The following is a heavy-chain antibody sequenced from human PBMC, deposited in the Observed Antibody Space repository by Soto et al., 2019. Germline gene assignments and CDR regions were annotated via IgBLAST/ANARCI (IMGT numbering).Heavy chain of an antibody. CDR3: ARDRWGGSYNSDI. CDR1: GGSISSGDYY. V-gene: IGHV4-30-4*01. D-gene: IGHD1-26*01. CDR2: IYYSGST. J-gene: IGHJ3*02. Sequence: SETLSLTCTVSGGSISSGDYYWSWIRQPPGKGLEWIGYIYYSGSTYYNPSLKSRVTISVDTSKNQFSLKLSSVTAADTAVYYCARDRWGGSYNSDIWGQGTMVTVSS.